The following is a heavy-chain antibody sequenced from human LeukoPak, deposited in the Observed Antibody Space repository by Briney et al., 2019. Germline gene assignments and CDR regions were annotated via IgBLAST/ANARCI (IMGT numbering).Heavy chain of an antibody. Sequence: GGSLRLSCAASGFTFSPYSMNWVRQAPGKGLEWVSSINSASTNIHCADSVKGRFTISRDNAKKSVYLQMNSLRVEDTAVYYCARDLTSVTTFDYWGQGALVTVSS. CDR2: INSASTNI. CDR3: ARDLTSVTTFDY. D-gene: IGHD4-17*01. V-gene: IGHV3-21*01. J-gene: IGHJ4*01. CDR1: GFTFSPYS.